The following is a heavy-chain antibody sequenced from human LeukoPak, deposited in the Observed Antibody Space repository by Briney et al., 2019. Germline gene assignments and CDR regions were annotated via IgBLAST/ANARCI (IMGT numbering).Heavy chain of an antibody. Sequence: PGGSLRLSCAASGFTFSIYAMSWVRQAPGKGLEWVSSISSSNSYIYNADSVKGRFTISRDNAKNSLYLQMNSLRAEDTAVYYCARDQGLLVVAGRFGYWGQGTLVTVSS. CDR1: GFTFSIYA. CDR2: ISSSNSYI. J-gene: IGHJ4*02. CDR3: ARDQGLLVVAGRFGY. V-gene: IGHV3-21*01. D-gene: IGHD6-19*01.